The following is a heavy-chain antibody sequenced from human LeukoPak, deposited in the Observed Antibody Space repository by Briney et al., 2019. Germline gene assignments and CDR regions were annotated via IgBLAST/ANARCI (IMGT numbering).Heavy chain of an antibody. CDR2: INHSGST. CDR3: ARVNYYDSSGYYYLYFDY. CDR1: GGSFSGYY. D-gene: IGHD3-22*01. J-gene: IGHJ4*02. V-gene: IGHV4-34*01. Sequence: SETLSLTCAVYGGSFSGYYWSWIRQPPGKGLEWIGEINHSGSTNYNPSLKSRVTISVDTSKNQFSLKLSSVTAADTAVYYCARVNYYDSSGYYYLYFDYWGQGTLVTVSS.